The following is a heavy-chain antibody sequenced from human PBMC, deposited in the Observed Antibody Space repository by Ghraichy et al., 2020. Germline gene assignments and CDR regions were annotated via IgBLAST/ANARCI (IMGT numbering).Heavy chain of an antibody. CDR1: GYTFTSYG. CDR3: AKDEGYEVPAYYYYYGMDV. Sequence: ASVKVSCKASGYTFTSYGISWVRQAPGQGLEWMGWISAYNGNTNYAQKLQGRVTMTTDTSTSTAYMELRSLRSDDTAVYYCAKDEGYEVPAYYYYYGMDVWGQGTTVTVSS. V-gene: IGHV1-18*01. D-gene: IGHD2-2*01. CDR2: ISAYNGNT. J-gene: IGHJ6*02.